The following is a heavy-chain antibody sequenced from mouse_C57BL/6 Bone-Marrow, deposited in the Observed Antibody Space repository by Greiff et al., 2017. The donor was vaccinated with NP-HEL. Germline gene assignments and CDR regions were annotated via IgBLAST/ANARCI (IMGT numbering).Heavy chain of an antibody. Sequence: VQLQQPGAELVKPGASVTLSCKASGYTFTSYWMHWVKQRPGQGLEWIGMIHPNSGSTNYNEKFKSKATLTVDKSSSTAYMQLSSLTSEDSAVYYCARGGLLRPSWFAYWGQGTLVTVSA. D-gene: IGHD1-2*01. V-gene: IGHV1-64*01. CDR1: GYTFTSYW. CDR2: IHPNSGST. CDR3: ARGGLLRPSWFAY. J-gene: IGHJ3*01.